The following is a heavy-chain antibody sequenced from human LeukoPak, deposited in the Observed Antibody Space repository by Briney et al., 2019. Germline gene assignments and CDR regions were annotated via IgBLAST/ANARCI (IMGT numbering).Heavy chain of an antibody. Sequence: VPVQVRSAASGYMLARYGMRWVRQAHGQGPEWVGWISGSTYGTRYAQKFQGRVSMTQDTSANIVYMELRSLTSDDTAVYYCVRSGRGTYFYFDWWGQGTRVTVSS. CDR1: GYMLARYG. CDR2: ISGSTYGT. CDR3: VRSGRGTYFYFDW. J-gene: IGHJ4*02. D-gene: IGHD5-12*01. V-gene: IGHV1-18*01.